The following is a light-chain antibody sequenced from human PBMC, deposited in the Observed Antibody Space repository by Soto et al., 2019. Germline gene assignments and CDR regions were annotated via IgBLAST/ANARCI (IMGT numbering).Light chain of an antibody. J-gene: IGKJ5*01. V-gene: IGKV3-20*01. CDR1: QSVSSSY. Sequence: EIVLTQSPGTLSLSPGERATLSCRASQSVSSSYLAWYQQKPGQAPRLLIYGASSRATGIPERVSGSGSGTDFTVTIIRLKPEHYAVYYCHHYRSSPPITFGQGTRLEIK. CDR3: HHYRSSPPIT. CDR2: GAS.